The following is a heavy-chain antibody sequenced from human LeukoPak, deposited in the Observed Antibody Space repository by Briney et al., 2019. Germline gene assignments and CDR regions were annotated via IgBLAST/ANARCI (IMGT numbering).Heavy chain of an antibody. CDR1: GGSISSYY. V-gene: IGHV4-59*01. J-gene: IGHJ4*02. CDR2: IYYSGST. D-gene: IGHD3-10*01. Sequence: ASETLSLTCTFSGGSISSYYWSWIRQPPGKGLEWIGYIYYSGSTNYNPSPKSRVTISVDTSKNQFSLKLRSVTAADTAVYYCATQFGEKFDCWGQGVLVSVSS. CDR3: ATQFGEKFDC.